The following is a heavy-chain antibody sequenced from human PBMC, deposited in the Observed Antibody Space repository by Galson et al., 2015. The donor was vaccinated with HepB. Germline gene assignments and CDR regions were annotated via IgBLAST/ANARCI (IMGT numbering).Heavy chain of an antibody. D-gene: IGHD6-13*01. CDR2: INPNSGGT. CDR1: GYTFTGYY. J-gene: IGHJ5*02. V-gene: IGHV1-2*06. Sequence: SVKVSCKASGYTFTGYYMHWVRQAPGQGLEWMGRINPNSGGTNYAQKFQGRVTMTRDTSINTAYMELSRLRSDDTAVYYCATGYSSSHDNWFDPWGQGTLVTVSS. CDR3: ATGYSSSHDNWFDP.